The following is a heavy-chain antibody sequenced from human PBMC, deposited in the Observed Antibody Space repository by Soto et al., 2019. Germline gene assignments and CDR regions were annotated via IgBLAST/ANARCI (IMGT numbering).Heavy chain of an antibody. D-gene: IGHD3-16*01. CDR3: ARERGLGERLRYYFDY. V-gene: IGHV1-69*13. Sequence: ASVKVSCKASGGTFSSYAISWVRQAPGQGLEWMGGIIPIFGTANYAQKFQGRVTITADESTSTAYMELSSLRSEDTAVYYCARERGLGERLRYYFDYWGQGTLVTVSS. CDR1: GGTFSSYA. J-gene: IGHJ4*02. CDR2: IIPIFGTA.